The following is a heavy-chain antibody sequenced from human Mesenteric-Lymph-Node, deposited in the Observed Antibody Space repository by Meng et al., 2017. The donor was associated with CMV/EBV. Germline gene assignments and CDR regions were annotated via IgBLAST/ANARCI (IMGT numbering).Heavy chain of an antibody. D-gene: IGHD5-12*01. V-gene: IGHV3-20*04. J-gene: IGHJ3*02. CDR2: INWNGGST. Sequence: GESLKISCAASGFTFDDYGMSWVRQAPGKGLEWVSGINWNGGSTGYADSVKGRFTISRDNAKNSLYLQMNSLRAEDTAVYYCAASGYDSVHAFDIWGQETVVTVSS. CDR1: GFTFDDYG. CDR3: AASGYDSVHAFDI.